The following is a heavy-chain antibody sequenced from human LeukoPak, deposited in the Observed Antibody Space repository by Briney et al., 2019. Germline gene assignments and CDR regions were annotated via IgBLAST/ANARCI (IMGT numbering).Heavy chain of an antibody. CDR3: VKLDYDFWSGYSLVYYFDY. Sequence: SETLSLTCTVSGGSISSSSYYWGWIRQPPGKGLEWLGSIYYSGSTYYNPSLKSRVTISVDTSKNQFSLKLSSVTAADTAVYYCVKLDYDFWSGYSLVYYFDYWGQGTLVTVSS. CDR1: GGSISSSSYY. V-gene: IGHV4-39*01. CDR2: IYYSGST. D-gene: IGHD3-3*01. J-gene: IGHJ4*02.